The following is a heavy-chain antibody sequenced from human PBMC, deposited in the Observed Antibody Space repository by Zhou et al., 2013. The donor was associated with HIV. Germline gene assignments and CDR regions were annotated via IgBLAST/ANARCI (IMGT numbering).Heavy chain of an antibody. CDR3: AKGPFLRHDFWKGGHPLDY. CDR2: FYYRGST. Sequence: QVQLQESGPGLVKPSETLSLTCTVSGGSISSSSYYWGWIRQPPGKGLEWIGSFYYRGSTYYNPSLKSRVTISADTSKNQFSLKLRSVTAADTAVYYCAKGPFLRHDFWKGGHPLDYWGRGTLVTVSS. D-gene: IGHD3-3*01. V-gene: IGHV4-39*01. CDR1: GGSISSSSYY. J-gene: IGHJ4*01.